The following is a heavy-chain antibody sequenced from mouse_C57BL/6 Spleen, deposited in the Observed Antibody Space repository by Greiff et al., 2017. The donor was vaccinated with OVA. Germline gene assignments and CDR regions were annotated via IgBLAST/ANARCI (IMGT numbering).Heavy chain of an antibody. CDR2: IWRGGST. J-gene: IGHJ4*01. Sequence: VQLQQSGPGLVQPSQSLSITCTVSGFSLTSYGVHWVRQSPGKGLEWLGVIWRGGSTDYNAAYTTRLSISKDKSKSQVFFRMNSLQADDTVIYYCARGPDGLGAMDYWGQGTTVTVSS. CDR3: ARGPDGLGAMDY. D-gene: IGHD2-3*01. V-gene: IGHV2-2*01. CDR1: GFSLTSYG.